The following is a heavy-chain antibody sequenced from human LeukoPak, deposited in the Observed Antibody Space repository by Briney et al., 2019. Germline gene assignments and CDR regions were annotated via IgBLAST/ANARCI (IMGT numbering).Heavy chain of an antibody. CDR3: AQFSSGWYS. Sequence: GGSLRLSCAASGFTFSSYSMNWVRQAPGKGLEWVSSISSSSSYIYYADSVKGRLTISRDNAKNSLYLQMNSLRAEDTAVYYCAQFSSGWYSWGQGTLVTVSS. CDR1: GFTFSSYS. J-gene: IGHJ5*02. D-gene: IGHD6-19*01. CDR2: ISSSSSYI. V-gene: IGHV3-21*01.